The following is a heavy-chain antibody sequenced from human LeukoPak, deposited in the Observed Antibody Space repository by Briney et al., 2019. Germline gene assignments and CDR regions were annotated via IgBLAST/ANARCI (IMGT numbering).Heavy chain of an antibody. Sequence: ASVKVSCKASGYTFTSYGINWVRQAPGQGLEWMGWINTNTGNPTYAQGFTGRFVFSLETSVSTAYLQISSLKAEDTAVYYCARGRGSSARLGYSYYYIDVWGKGTMVTVSS. D-gene: IGHD1-26*01. CDR3: ARGRGSSARLGYSYYYIDV. CDR1: GYTFTSYG. CDR2: INTNTGNP. J-gene: IGHJ6*03. V-gene: IGHV7-4-1*02.